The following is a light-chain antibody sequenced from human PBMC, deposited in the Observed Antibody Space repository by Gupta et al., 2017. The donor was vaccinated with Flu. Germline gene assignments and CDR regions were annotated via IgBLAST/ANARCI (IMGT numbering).Light chain of an antibody. CDR3: QQDNNWWT. CDR1: QSVSST. J-gene: IGKJ1*01. Sequence: PATLSVSPGERATRSGRDSQSVSSTLAWYQQKPGQAPRLLIYGASNSATESPARFSGRGSGTEFTLTSSRRQSEDFAVYSGQQDNNWWTFGQGTKVEIK. CDR2: GAS. V-gene: IGKV3-15*01.